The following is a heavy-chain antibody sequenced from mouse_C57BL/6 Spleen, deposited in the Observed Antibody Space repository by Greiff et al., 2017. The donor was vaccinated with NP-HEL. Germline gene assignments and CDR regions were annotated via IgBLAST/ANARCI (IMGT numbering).Heavy chain of an antibody. Sequence: EVKVVESGGGLVKPGGSLKLSCAASGFTFSSYAMSWVRQTPEKRLEWVATISDGGSYTYYPDNVKGRFTISRDNAKNNLYLQMSHLKSEDTAMYYCARGPYDGHYFDYWGQGTTLTVSS. D-gene: IGHD2-3*01. CDR2: ISDGGSYT. V-gene: IGHV5-4*03. J-gene: IGHJ2*01. CDR1: GFTFSSYA. CDR3: ARGPYDGHYFDY.